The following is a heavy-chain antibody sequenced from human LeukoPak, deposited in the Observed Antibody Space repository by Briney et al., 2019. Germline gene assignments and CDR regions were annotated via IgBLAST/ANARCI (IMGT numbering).Heavy chain of an antibody. CDR1: GYSISSGYY. J-gene: IGHJ4*02. CDR3: ARDSSGFGSLPGY. Sequence: TSETLSLTCTVSGYSISSGYYWGWIRQPPGKGLEWIGSIYHSRSTHYNPSLKSRVTISVDTSKNQFSLKLRSVTAADTAVYYCARDSSGFGSLPGYWGQGILVTVSS. V-gene: IGHV4-38-2*02. D-gene: IGHD3-22*01. CDR2: IYHSRST.